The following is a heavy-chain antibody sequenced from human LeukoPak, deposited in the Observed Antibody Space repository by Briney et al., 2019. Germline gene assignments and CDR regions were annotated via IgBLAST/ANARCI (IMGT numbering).Heavy chain of an antibody. V-gene: IGHV3-23*01. J-gene: IGHJ4*02. D-gene: IGHD1-26*01. CDR3: ARVGGSSYNY. CDR1: GFTFSSYA. Sequence: GGSLRLSCTASGFTFSSYAMTWFRQAPGRGLEWVSSIISNGRIYDAGSVKGRLTISRDISKNTLYLQMNSLRAEDTAVYYCARVGGSSYNYWGQGTLVTVSS. CDR2: IISNGRI.